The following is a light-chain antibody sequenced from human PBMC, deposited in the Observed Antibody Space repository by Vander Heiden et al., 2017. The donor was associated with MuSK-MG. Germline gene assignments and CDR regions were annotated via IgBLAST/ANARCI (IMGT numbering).Light chain of an antibody. Sequence: QSALPQPASVSGSPGQSITLACPGTSSDVGGYNYVSWYQQPPGKAPKLMIYDVSNRASGVSNRFSGSKSGNTASLTISGLQAEDEADYYCSSYTSSSTLVFGGGTKLTVL. CDR2: DVS. J-gene: IGLJ2*01. V-gene: IGLV2-14*01. CDR1: SSDVGGYNY. CDR3: SSYTSSSTLV.